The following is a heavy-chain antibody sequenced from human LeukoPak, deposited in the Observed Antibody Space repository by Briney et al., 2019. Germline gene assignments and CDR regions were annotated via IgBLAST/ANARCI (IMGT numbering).Heavy chain of an antibody. Sequence: GGSLRLSCAASGFTFSNAWMDWVRQAPGKGLEWVGRIKSKTDGGTTDYAAPVKGRFTISRDDSKNTLCLQMNSLKTEDTAVYYCSTTYYYDSSEGYWGQGTLVTVSS. CDR1: GFTFSNAW. J-gene: IGHJ4*02. D-gene: IGHD3-22*01. CDR3: STTYYYDSSEGY. CDR2: IKSKTDGGTT. V-gene: IGHV3-15*07.